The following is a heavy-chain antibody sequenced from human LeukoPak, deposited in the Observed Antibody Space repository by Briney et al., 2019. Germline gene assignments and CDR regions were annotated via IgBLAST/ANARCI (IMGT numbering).Heavy chain of an antibody. CDR3: ARDLNYGYFDL. V-gene: IGHV4-30-4*01. J-gene: IGHJ2*01. CDR1: GGSISSGDYY. Sequence: SETLSLTCTVSGGSISSGDYYWSWIRQPPGKGLEWIGYIYYSASTYYNPSLNSRVTISVDTSKNQFSLKLSSVTAADTAVYYCARDLNYGYFDLWGRGTLVTVSS. CDR2: IYYSAST.